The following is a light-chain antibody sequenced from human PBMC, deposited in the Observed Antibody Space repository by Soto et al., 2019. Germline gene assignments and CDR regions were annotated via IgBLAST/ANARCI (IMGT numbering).Light chain of an antibody. Sequence: DIQMTQSPSTLSASVGDRVTITCRASQSVSGRLAWYQQKPGKAPKLLITMASNLQSGVPSRVSGSQSGTKFTITISSMQPDDLGNYYAQHYDSLTSFGQGTKVEVK. CDR1: QSVSGR. J-gene: IGKJ2*01. CDR3: QHYDSLTS. CDR2: MAS. V-gene: IGKV1-5*03.